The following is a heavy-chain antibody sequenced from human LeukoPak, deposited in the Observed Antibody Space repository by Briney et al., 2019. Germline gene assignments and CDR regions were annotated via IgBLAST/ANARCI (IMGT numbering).Heavy chain of an antibody. D-gene: IGHD3-22*01. CDR1: GFTFSSYA. Sequence: PGGSLRLSCAASGFTFSSYAMSWVRQAPGKGLEWVSAISGSGGSTYYADSVKGRFTISRDNSKNTLYPQMNSLRAEDAAVYYCAKDQYYYDSSGRLEGYWGQGTLVTVSS. V-gene: IGHV3-23*01. J-gene: IGHJ4*02. CDR2: ISGSGGST. CDR3: AKDQYYYDSSGRLEGY.